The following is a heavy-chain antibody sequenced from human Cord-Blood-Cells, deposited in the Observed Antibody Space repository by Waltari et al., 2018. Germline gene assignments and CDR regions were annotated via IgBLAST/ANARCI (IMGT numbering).Heavy chain of an antibody. J-gene: IGHJ5*02. CDR3: AKDPWGFSPFDP. CDR1: GFTFGSYA. D-gene: IGHD7-27*01. CDR2: MSGSGGST. Sequence: EVQLLESGGGLVQPGGSLRLSCAASGFTFGSYAMPRVCQAPGKGLEWVSAMSGSGGSTYYADSVKGRFTISRDNSKNTLYLQMNSLRAEDTAVYYCAKDPWGFSPFDPWGQGTLVTVSS. V-gene: IGHV3-23*01.